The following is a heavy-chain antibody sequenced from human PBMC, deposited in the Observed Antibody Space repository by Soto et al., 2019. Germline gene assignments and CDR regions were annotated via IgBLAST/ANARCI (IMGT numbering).Heavy chain of an antibody. CDR2: LNAANGDT. CDR1: GYTFTSYG. D-gene: IGHD6-13*01. J-gene: IGHJ5*02. Sequence: GAPVKVSCKASGYTFTSYGIHWVRQPPGQRLEWMGWLNAANGDTKYSPKFQDRVTITRDTSASTAYMELSSLRSEDTAVYYCVRRHVSATGIDWFDPWGQGTLVTVSS. CDR3: VRRHVSATGIDWFDP. V-gene: IGHV1-3*01.